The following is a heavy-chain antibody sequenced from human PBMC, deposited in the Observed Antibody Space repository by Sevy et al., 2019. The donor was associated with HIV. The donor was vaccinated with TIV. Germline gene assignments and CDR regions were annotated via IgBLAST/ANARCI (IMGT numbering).Heavy chain of an antibody. D-gene: IGHD2-21*01. J-gene: IGHJ4*02. CDR1: GYSFNNYY. CDR3: ARSDNLDH. Sequence: ASVKVSCKASGYSFNNYYLHWVRQAPGQGLEWIGRVNPTGASTYYAQKFRGRVTISSVMSTGTVYLELSSLRSDDMAVYYCARSDNLDHWGQGTLVTVSS. V-gene: IGHV1-46*02. CDR2: VNPTGAST.